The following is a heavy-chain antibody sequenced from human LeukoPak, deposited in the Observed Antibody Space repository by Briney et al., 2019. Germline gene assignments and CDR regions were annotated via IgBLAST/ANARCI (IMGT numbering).Heavy chain of an antibody. J-gene: IGHJ4*02. D-gene: IGHD6-19*01. CDR3: ASVDSSGWYPFDY. CDR1: GGSISSYY. CDR2: IHYSGST. Sequence: SETLSLTCTVSGGSISSYYWSWIRQPPGKGLEWIGYIHYSGSTNYNPSLKSRVTISVDTSKNQFSLKLSSVTAADTAVYYCASVDSSGWYPFDYWGQGTLVTVSS. V-gene: IGHV4-59*12.